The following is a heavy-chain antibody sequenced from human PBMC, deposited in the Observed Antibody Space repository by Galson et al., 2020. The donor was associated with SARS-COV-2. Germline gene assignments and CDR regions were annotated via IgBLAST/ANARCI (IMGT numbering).Heavy chain of an antibody. CDR2: IYSGGST. CDR3: AREGGSSWYENHYYNMDV. D-gene: IGHD6-13*01. V-gene: IGHV3-53*01. J-gene: IGHJ6*03. Sequence: GGSLRLSCAASGFTVSTNYMNWVRQAPGKGLEWVSVIYSGGSTYYADSVKGRFTISRDNSKNTLYLQMNSLRAEDTAVYYCAREGGSSWYENHYYNMDVWGQGTTVTVSS. CDR1: GFTVSTNY.